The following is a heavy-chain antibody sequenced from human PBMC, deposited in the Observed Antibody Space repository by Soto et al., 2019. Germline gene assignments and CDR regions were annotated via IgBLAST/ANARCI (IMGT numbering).Heavy chain of an antibody. CDR3: ARLRVRNWGNKAV. J-gene: IGHJ6*03. Sequence: QVQLQESGPGLVRPSETLSLTCTVSGGSVNSHYWSWIRQPPGKGLEWVGYIYYSGNTNFNPSLEGRGTISTDRSKNQVSLKLRSVTAAAASVYYCARLRVRNWGNKAVWGKVTTVTVSS. V-gene: IGHV4-59*08. CDR2: IYYSGNT. D-gene: IGHD3-16*01. CDR1: GGSVNSHY.